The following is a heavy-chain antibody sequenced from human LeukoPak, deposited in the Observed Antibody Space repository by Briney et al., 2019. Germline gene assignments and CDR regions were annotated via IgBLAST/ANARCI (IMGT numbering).Heavy chain of an antibody. CDR3: AREGSTAMVLGRFFDY. Sequence: GGSLRLSCAASGFTFSDYYMSWIRQAPGKGLEWVSYISSSGSTIYYADSVKGRFTISRDNAKNSLYLQMNSLRAEDTAVYYCAREGSTAMVLGRFFDYWGQGTLVTVSS. V-gene: IGHV3-11*01. CDR1: GFTFSDYY. CDR2: ISSSGSTI. J-gene: IGHJ4*02. D-gene: IGHD5-18*01.